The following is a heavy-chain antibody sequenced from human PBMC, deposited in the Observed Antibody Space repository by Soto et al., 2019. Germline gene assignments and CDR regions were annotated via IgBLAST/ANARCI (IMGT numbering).Heavy chain of an antibody. CDR2: IYNRGNT. CDR1: GVSISDDNYY. D-gene: IGHD2-21*01. J-gene: IGHJ4*02. Sequence: SETLSLTCTVSGVSISDDNYYWSWIRQPPGKDLEWIGHIYNRGNTYNNPSLRSRLTLSLDTSKSQFSLNLNSVTAADTAVYYCAGGLSGDKVDQWGQGTLVTV. CDR3: AGGLSGDKVDQ. V-gene: IGHV4-30-4*01.